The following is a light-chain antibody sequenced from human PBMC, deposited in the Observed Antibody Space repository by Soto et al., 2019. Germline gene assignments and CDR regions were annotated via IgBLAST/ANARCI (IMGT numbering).Light chain of an antibody. CDR3: MHGSHWPLT. J-gene: IGKJ1*01. V-gene: IGKV2-30*01. CDR2: KVS. Sequence: DAGMTQSPVSLPVALGQPASISCRSSQSLAYSDGNTYLNWFQQRPGQSPRRLIYKVSNRDSGVPDRFSGSGSATDFTLKISRVEAGDVGVYYRMHGSHWPLTLGHGTKV. CDR1: QSLAYSDGNTY.